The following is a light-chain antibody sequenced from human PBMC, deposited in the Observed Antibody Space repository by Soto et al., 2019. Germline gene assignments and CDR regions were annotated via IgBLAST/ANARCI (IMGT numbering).Light chain of an antibody. CDR2: GAS. CDR3: QQYNNWPPGT. CDR1: QSVGSN. J-gene: IGKJ2*01. V-gene: IGKV3-15*01. Sequence: EIVMTQSPATVSVSPGERATLSCRASQSVGSNLAWYQQNPGQAPRLLIYGASARVTGIPARFSGSGSGTEFTLTISSLQPEDFVVYHCQQYNNWPPGTFGQGTKVEIK.